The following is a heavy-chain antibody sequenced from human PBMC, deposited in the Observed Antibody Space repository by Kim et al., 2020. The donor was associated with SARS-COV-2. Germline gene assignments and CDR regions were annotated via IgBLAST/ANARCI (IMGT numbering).Heavy chain of an antibody. J-gene: IGHJ4*02. CDR3: AKDLDSGRSPSDY. Sequence: YAASVKGRFTNSRDNSKSTLFLQMNSLKAEDTALYYCAKDLDSGRSPSDYWGQGTLVTVSS. V-gene: IGHV3-23*01. D-gene: IGHD1-26*01.